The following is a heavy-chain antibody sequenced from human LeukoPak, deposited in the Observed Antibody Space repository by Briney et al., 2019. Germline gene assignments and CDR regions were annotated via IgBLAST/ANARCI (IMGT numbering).Heavy chain of an antibody. CDR3: ARLSKGRYFDYIFDY. V-gene: IGHV4-39*01. J-gene: IGHJ4*02. D-gene: IGHD3-9*01. CDR2: IYYTGST. CDR1: CGSVNSTEFY. Sequence: PSETLSLTCTVSCGSVNSTEFYWGWIRQPPGKGLQWIGNIYYTGSTYYNPSLNSRVTMSVDTSQDQFSLEMTSVTAADRAEYYCARLSKGRYFDYIFDYWGQGTLVTVSS.